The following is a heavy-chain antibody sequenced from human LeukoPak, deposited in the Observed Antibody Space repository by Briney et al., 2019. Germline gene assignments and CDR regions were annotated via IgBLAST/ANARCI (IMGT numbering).Heavy chain of an antibody. CDR1: GGSISTYY. CDR3: ARHDAGIAARPFDN. CDR2: IHASGPT. J-gene: IGHJ4*02. D-gene: IGHD6-6*01. V-gene: IGHV4-4*09. Sequence: SETLSLTCTVSGGSISTYYWSWIRRPPGKELEWIAYIHASGPTNYNPSLKSRITISVDTSKNQFSLKLSSVTAADTAVYYCARHDAGIAARPFDNWGQGTLVTVSS.